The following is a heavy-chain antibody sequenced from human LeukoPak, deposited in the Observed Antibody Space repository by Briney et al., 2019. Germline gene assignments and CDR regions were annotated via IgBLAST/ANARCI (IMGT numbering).Heavy chain of an antibody. CDR1: GFTFSSYS. J-gene: IGHJ4*02. CDR3: ARGLGYCTSTTCLLPFDY. V-gene: IGHV3-48*01. CDR2: ISSSSSTI. D-gene: IGHD2-2*01. Sequence: SGGSLRLSCAASGFTFSSYSMNWVRQAPGKGLEWVSYISSSSSTIYYADSVKGRFTVSRDNSKNTLYLQMNSLRAEDTAMYYCARGLGYCTSTTCLLPFDYWGQGTLVTVSS.